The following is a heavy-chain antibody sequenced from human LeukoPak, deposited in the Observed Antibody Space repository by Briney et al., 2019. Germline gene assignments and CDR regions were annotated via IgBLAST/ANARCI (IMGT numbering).Heavy chain of an antibody. CDR2: IYPGDSDT. V-gene: IGHV5-51*01. D-gene: IGHD2-2*01. CDR3: ARQVGYCSSTSCHGDY. CDR1: GYSFTSYW. J-gene: IGHJ4*02. Sequence: GESLKISCKGSGYSFTSYWIGWVRQMPGKSLEWMGIIYPGDSDTRYSPSFQGQGTISADKSISTAYLQWSSLKASDTAMYYCARQVGYCSSTSCHGDYWGQGTLVTVSS.